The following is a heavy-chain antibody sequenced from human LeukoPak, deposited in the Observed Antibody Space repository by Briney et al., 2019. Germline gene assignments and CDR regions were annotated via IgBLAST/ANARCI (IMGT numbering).Heavy chain of an antibody. Sequence: GGSLRLSCAASGFTFDDYAMHWVRQAPGKGLEWVSGISWNSGSIGYADSVKGRFTISRDNAKNSLYLQMNSLRAEDTAVYYCGGEYDFWSGYSYWGQGTLVTVSS. D-gene: IGHD3-3*01. J-gene: IGHJ4*02. CDR2: ISWNSGSI. V-gene: IGHV3-9*01. CDR3: GGEYDFWSGYSY. CDR1: GFTFDDYA.